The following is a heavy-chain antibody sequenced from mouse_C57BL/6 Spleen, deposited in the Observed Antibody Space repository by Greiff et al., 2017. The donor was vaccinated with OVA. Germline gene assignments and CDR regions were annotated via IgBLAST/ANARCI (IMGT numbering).Heavy chain of an antibody. CDR2: ISSGGSYT. J-gene: IGHJ2*01. Sequence: EVKLVESGGDLVKPGGSLKLSCAASGFTFSSYGMSWVRQTPDNRLEWVATISSGGSYTYYPDSVKGRFTISRDNAKNTLYLQMSSLKSEDTAMYYCARHAQVHYFDYWGQGTTLTVSS. CDR3: ARHAQVHYFDY. CDR1: GFTFSSYG. V-gene: IGHV5-6*02. D-gene: IGHD3-2*02.